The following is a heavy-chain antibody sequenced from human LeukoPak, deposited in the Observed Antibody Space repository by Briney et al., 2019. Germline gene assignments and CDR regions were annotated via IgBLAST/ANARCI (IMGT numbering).Heavy chain of an antibody. J-gene: IGHJ3*02. D-gene: IGHD6-13*01. V-gene: IGHV3-23*01. Sequence: PGGSLRLSCAASGFTFSSYAMSWVRQAPGKGLEWVSAISGSGGSTYYADSVKGRFTISRDNSKDTLYLQMNSLRAEDTAVYYCAKVWSSSWDAFDIWGQGTMVTVCS. CDR1: GFTFSSYA. CDR2: ISGSGGST. CDR3: AKVWSSSWDAFDI.